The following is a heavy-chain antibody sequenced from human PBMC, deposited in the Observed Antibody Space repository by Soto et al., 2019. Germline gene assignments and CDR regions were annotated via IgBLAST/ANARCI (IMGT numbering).Heavy chain of an antibody. CDR1: SGSISSRKW. V-gene: IGHV4-4*02. Sequence: QVQLQDSGPGLVKPSGTLSLTCAVSSGSISSRKWWTWVRQSPGKGLEWIGEIYHSGSTNYNPSLKSRVTISIDKSNNQFSLKLSSVTAADTAVYYCASKFGELLADAFDIWGQGTMVTVSS. CDR3: ASKFGELLADAFDI. CDR2: IYHSGST. J-gene: IGHJ3*02. D-gene: IGHD3-10*01.